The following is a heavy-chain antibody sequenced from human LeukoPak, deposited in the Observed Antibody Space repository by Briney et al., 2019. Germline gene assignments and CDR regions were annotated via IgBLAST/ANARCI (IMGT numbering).Heavy chain of an antibody. CDR3: ARGYSSGYKYFDY. Sequence: SVTVSCMASEGTFSSYAISWVRQAPGQGLEWMGQIIPMLGTASYAQRFQGRVTLTADESTSTAYMELSSLRSEDTAVYYCARGYSSGYKYFDYWGQGTLVTVSS. J-gene: IGHJ4*02. V-gene: IGHV1-69*01. CDR2: IIPMLGTA. D-gene: IGHD6-19*01. CDR1: EGTFSSYA.